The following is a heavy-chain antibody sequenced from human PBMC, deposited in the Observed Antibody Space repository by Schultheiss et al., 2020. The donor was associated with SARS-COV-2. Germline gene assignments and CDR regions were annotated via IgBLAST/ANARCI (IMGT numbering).Heavy chain of an antibody. CDR3: ASNQYGSGSYYYAQPFS. J-gene: IGHJ5*02. CDR1: GFTFSSYE. D-gene: IGHD3-10*01. V-gene: IGHV3-48*03. Sequence: GESLKISCAASGFTFSSYEMNWVRQAPGKGLEWVTHIKRDGITVYYADSVKGRFTISRDNAKNSLYLQMNSLRAEDTAVYYCASNQYGSGSYYYAQPFSWGQGTLVTVSS. CDR2: IKRDGITV.